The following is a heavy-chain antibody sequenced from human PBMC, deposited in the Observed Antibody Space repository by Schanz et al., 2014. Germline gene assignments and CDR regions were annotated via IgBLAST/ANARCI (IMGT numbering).Heavy chain of an antibody. D-gene: IGHD3-16*01. Sequence: QVQLVQSGAEVKKPGASVKVSCKASGYTFTSYGINWVRQAPGQGLEWMGWISTSNGNTNYIQKLQGRGTMTTDTSTSTAYMELRSLRSDDTAHYYCVRVPSRDVSFDLWGRGTLVTVSS. J-gene: IGHJ2*01. CDR2: ISTSNGNT. CDR1: GYTFTSYG. CDR3: VRVPSRDVSFDL. V-gene: IGHV1-18*01.